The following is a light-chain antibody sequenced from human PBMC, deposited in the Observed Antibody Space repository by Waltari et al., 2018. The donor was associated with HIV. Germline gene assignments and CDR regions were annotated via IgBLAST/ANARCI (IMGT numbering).Light chain of an antibody. CDR2: DVR. CDR3: SSYTSSSTYV. J-gene: IGLJ1*01. CDR1: SSDVGSTKY. Sequence: QSALTQPASVSGSPGQSITISCTGTSSDVGSTKYVWHQQYPGEAPKLIIHDVRDRPSGISNRFSGSKSGNMASLTISGLQTEDEADYYCSSYTSSSTYVFGTGTRVTVL. V-gene: IGLV2-14*03.